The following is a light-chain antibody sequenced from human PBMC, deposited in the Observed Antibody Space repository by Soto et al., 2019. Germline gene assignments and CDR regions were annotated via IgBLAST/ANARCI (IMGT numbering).Light chain of an antibody. J-gene: IGKJ5*01. V-gene: IGKV1-33*01. CDR2: DAS. Sequence: DIPMTQSPSSLSASVGDRVTITCRASQDISNYLTWDQQKLVKAPKLLIYDASDSETEDRSRFSGSGSGTDLTFSISSLQPEDIASYYCRKFSHLITFGQGTRLEIK. CDR3: RKFSHLIT. CDR1: QDISNY.